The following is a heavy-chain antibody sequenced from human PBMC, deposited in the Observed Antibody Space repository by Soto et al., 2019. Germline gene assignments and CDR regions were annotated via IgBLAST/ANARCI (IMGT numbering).Heavy chain of an antibody. Sequence: GASVKVSCKASGYTFTGYYMHWVRQAPGQGLEWMGWINPNSGGTNYAQKIKGWVTMTRDTSISTAYIELSRLRSVDTAVYFCARGAGIADYYYYYGMDVWGQGTTVTVSS. CDR3: ARGAGIADYYYYYGMDV. CDR1: GYTFTGYY. J-gene: IGHJ6*02. V-gene: IGHV1-2*04. CDR2: INPNSGGT. D-gene: IGHD6-13*01.